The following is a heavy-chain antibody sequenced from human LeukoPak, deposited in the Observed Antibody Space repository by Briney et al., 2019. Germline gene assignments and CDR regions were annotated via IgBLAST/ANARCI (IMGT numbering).Heavy chain of an antibody. CDR2: IIPMFGSA. D-gene: IGHD1-26*01. CDR3: ASVGRSRGRLPNSYHYMDV. Sequence: ASVKVSCKASGDILNSYSISWVRQAPGQGLEWMGGIIPMFGSANYAQKFQGRVTITTDQSTTTAYMELSSLSSEDTAVYYCASVGRSRGRLPNSYHYMDVWGKGTRVTVSS. CDR1: GDILNSYS. J-gene: IGHJ6*03. V-gene: IGHV1-69*05.